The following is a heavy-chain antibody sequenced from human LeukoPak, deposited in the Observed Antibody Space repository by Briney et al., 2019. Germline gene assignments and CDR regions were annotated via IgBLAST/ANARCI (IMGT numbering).Heavy chain of an antibody. J-gene: IGHJ1*01. V-gene: IGHV4-34*01. CDR3: ARGEPGYFQH. CDR2: INHSGST. Sequence: PSETLSLTCAVYGGSFSGYYWSWIRQPPGKGLEWIGEINHSGSTNYNPSLKSRVTISVDTSKNQFSLKLSSVTAADTAVYYCARGEPGYFQHWGQGTLVTVSS. CDR1: GGSFSGYY.